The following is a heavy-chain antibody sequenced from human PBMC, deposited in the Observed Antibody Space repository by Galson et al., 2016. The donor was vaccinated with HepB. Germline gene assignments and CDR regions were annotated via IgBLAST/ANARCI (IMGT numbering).Heavy chain of an antibody. Sequence: QSGAEVKKPGESLKISCKASGYTFNNYYMHWVRQAPGQGPEWMGIINPSGDSTTYAHKFHGRVTMTRDTSTSTAYMELISLTSEDTDVYYCERAGEDIVATTAGFEHWGQGTLVTVSS. CDR1: GYTFNNYY. CDR3: ERAGEDIVATTAGFEH. D-gene: IGHD5-12*01. V-gene: IGHV1-46*02. CDR2: INPSGDST. J-gene: IGHJ4*02.